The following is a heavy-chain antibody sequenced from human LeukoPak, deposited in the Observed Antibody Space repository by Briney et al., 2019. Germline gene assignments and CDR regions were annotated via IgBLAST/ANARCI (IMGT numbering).Heavy chain of an antibody. Sequence: GGSLRLSCAASGFTFSSYGMHWVRQAPGKGLEWVAVISYDGSNKYYADSVKGRFTISRDNSKNTLYLQMNSLRAEDTAVYYCARAPGHMGFFDYWGQGSLVTVSS. CDR2: ISYDGSNK. CDR1: GFTFSSYG. CDR3: ARAPGHMGFFDY. J-gene: IGHJ4*02. D-gene: IGHD2-21*01. V-gene: IGHV3-30*03.